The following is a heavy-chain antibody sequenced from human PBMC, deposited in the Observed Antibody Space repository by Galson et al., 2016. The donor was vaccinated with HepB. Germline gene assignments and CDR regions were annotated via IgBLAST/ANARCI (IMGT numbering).Heavy chain of an antibody. Sequence: SLRLSCAASGFTFRDFAMTWVRQTPGKGLEWVPAISYNSGDETYFVDSVRGRFTISRDNSKDTLYLQMNSLRVEDTAVYFCAKVPYGDYASAFDSWGQGTLVTVSS. CDR3: AKVPYGDYASAFDS. D-gene: IGHD4-17*01. CDR2: ISYNSGDET. CDR1: GFTFRDFA. J-gene: IGHJ4*02. V-gene: IGHV3-23*01.